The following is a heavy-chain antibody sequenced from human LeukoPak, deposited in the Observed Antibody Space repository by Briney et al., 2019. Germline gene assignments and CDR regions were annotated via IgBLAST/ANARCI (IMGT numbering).Heavy chain of an antibody. CDR2: IYPGDSDT. D-gene: IGHD2-15*01. CDR3: AIPYCSGASCPADAFDI. CDR1: GYSFTSYW. Sequence: GESLKISCKGSGYSFTSYWIGWVRQMPGKGLEWMGIIYPGDSDTRYSPSFQGQSTISADKSISTAYLQWSSLKASDTAMYYCAIPYCSGASCPADAFDIWGQGTMVTVSS. J-gene: IGHJ3*02. V-gene: IGHV5-51*01.